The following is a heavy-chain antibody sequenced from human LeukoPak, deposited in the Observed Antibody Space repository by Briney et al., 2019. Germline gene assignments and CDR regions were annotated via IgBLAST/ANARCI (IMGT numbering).Heavy chain of an antibody. CDR2: ISFDASNK. CDR3: ATEGSFDY. J-gene: IGHJ4*02. CDR1: GIPFSNFG. Sequence: GGSLRLSCAASGIPFSNFGMHWVRQTPGKGLEWVAVISFDASNKYYADSVKGRFTISRDNSKNTLYLQMNSLRAEDAAVYYCATEGSFDYWGQGTLVTVSS. V-gene: IGHV3-30*03.